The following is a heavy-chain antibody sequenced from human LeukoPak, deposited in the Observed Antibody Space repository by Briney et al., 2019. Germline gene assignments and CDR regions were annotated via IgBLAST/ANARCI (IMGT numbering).Heavy chain of an antibody. J-gene: IGHJ5*01. Sequence: PSETLSLTCSVSGDFSDIDYLSWIRQPAGKGLEWIGRIYTGGSTNYNPSLKTRVSMSLDKSKKEVSLNLTSVTAADTAVYYCAKDLGINTGWLGFDSWGQGTLVTVSS. CDR1: GDFSDIDY. CDR2: IYTGGST. V-gene: IGHV4-4*07. CDR3: AKDLGINTGWLGFDS. D-gene: IGHD6-19*01.